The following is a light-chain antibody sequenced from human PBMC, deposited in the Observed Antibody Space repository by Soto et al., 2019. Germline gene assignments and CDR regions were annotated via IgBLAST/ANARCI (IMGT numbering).Light chain of an antibody. J-gene: IGKJ1*01. CDR2: DAS. V-gene: IGKV1-5*01. Sequence: SPSTLSASVGDRVTITCRASQSISSWLAWYQQKPGKAPKLLIYDASSLESGVPSRFSGSGSGTEFTLTISSLQPEDFATYYCQQYNSYSRKFGQGTKVDIK. CDR1: QSISSW. CDR3: QQYNSYSRK.